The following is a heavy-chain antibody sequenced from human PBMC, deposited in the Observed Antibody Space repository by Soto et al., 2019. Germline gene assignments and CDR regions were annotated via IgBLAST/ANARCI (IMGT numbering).Heavy chain of an antibody. D-gene: IGHD2-2*01. CDR3: ARDLDPLSVVVPAAMRSYYYMDV. V-gene: IGHV3-21*01. CDR1: GFTFSSYS. J-gene: IGHJ6*03. Sequence: PGGSLRLSCAASGFTFSSYSMNWVRQAPGKGLEWVSSISSSSSYIYYADSVKGRFTISRDNAKNSLYLQMNSLRAEDTAVYYCARDLDPLSVVVPAAMRSYYYMDVWGKGTTVTVSS. CDR2: ISSSSSYI.